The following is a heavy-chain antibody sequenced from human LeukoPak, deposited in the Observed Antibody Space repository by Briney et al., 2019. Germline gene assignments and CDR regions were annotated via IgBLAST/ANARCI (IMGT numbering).Heavy chain of an antibody. CDR2: FDPEDGET. Sequence: ASVKVSCKVSGYTLTELSMHWVRQAPGKGLEWMGGFDPEDGETIYAQKFQGRVTMTEDTSTDTAYMELSSLRSEDTAVYYCATAAGRKLGLNRFDPWGQGTLVTVSS. CDR3: ATAAGRKLGLNRFDP. D-gene: IGHD6-13*01. CDR1: GYTLTELS. J-gene: IGHJ5*02. V-gene: IGHV1-24*01.